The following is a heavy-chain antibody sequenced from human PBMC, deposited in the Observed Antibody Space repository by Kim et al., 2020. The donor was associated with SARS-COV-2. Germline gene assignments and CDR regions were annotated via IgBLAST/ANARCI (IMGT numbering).Heavy chain of an antibody. Sequence: ASVKVSCKASGYTFTSYGISWVRQAPGQGLEWMGWISAYNGNTNYAQKLQGRVTMTTDTSTSTAYMELRSLRSDDTAVYYCARIPPIHYDILTGYYSSKEDAFDIWGQGTMVTVSS. CDR3: ARIPPIHYDILTGYYSSKEDAFDI. J-gene: IGHJ3*02. V-gene: IGHV1-18*01. CDR1: GYTFTSYG. D-gene: IGHD3-9*01. CDR2: ISAYNGNT.